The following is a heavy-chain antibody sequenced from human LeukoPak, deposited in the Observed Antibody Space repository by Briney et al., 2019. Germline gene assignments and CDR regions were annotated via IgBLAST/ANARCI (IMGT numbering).Heavy chain of an antibody. CDR3: ARTGITGTTAFDY. Sequence: ASVKVSCKASGYTFTSYYMHWVRQAPGQGLEWMGIINPSGSSTSYAQKFQGRVTMTSDMSTSTVYMELSSLRSEDTAVYYCARTGITGTTAFDYWGQGTLVTVSS. V-gene: IGHV1-46*01. CDR2: INPSGSST. D-gene: IGHD1-7*01. J-gene: IGHJ4*02. CDR1: GYTFTSYY.